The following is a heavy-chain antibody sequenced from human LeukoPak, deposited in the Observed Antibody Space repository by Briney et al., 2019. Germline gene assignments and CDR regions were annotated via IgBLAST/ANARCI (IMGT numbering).Heavy chain of an antibody. J-gene: IGHJ5*02. V-gene: IGHV4-59*01. CDR1: GGPISSYY. CDR3: ARIDRRYSGYSNWFDP. D-gene: IGHD5-12*01. Sequence: SQTLSLTCTVSGGPISSYYWSWIRQPPGKGLEWIGYIYYSGSPNYNPSLQRRGTISVDTSKNQFSLKLSSVTAADTAVYYCARIDRRYSGYSNWFDPWGQGTLVTVSS. CDR2: IYYSGSP.